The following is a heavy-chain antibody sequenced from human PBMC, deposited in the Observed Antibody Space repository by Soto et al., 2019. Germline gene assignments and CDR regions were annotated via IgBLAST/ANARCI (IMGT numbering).Heavy chain of an antibody. CDR2: IIPIFGTA. D-gene: IGHD1-1*01. J-gene: IGHJ6*02. CDR3: ARTSVGHWLLTPGGYYYYGMDV. V-gene: IGHV1-69*01. CDR1: GGTFSSYA. Sequence: QVQLVQSGAEVKKPGSSVKVSCKASGGTFSSYAISWVRQAPGQGLEWMGGIIPIFGTANYAQKVQGRVTIPADESTSTAYMELSSLRSEDTAVYYCARTSVGHWLLTPGGYYYYGMDVWGQGTTVTVSS.